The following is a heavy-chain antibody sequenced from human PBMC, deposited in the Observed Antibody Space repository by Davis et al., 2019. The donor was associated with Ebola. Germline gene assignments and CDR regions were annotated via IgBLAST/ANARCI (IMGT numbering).Heavy chain of an antibody. V-gene: IGHV3-23*01. J-gene: IGHJ4*02. CDR3: AKGTNRIAVAGMGQNN. CDR1: GFTFSNYA. D-gene: IGHD6-19*01. CDR2: ISGGST. Sequence: GESLKISCAASGFTFSNYAMSWVRQAPGKGLEWVSSISGGSTYYADSVKARFTISRDNSKNTLYLQMNSLRAEDTAVYYCAKGTNRIAVAGMGQNNWGQGTLVTVSS.